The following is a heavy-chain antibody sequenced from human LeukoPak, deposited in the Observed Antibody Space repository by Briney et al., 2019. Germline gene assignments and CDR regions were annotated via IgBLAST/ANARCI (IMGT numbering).Heavy chain of an antibody. CDR2: INPSGGTT. J-gene: IGHJ6*02. CDR1: GYTLTSYY. V-gene: IGHV1-46*01. D-gene: IGHD2-2*01. Sequence: ASVKVSCKASGYTLTSYYMHWVRQAPGQGLEWMGVINPSGGTTSYVQKFQGRVTMTRDTSTTTVYMELSSLRSEDTAVYYCARDAGYCSSTSCSAYYYGMDVWGQGTTVTVSS. CDR3: ARDAGYCSSTSCSAYYYGMDV.